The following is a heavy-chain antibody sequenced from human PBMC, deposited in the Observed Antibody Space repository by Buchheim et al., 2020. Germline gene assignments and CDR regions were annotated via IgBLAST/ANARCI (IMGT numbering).Heavy chain of an antibody. CDR3: ATDPHYPSGIY. CDR2: ISASGGST. D-gene: IGHD3-10*01. J-gene: IGHJ1*01. CDR1: GFTFSGYE. Sequence: EVFLVESGGGLVQPGGSLSLSCAASGFTFSGYEMNWVRQAPGKGLACIAYISASGGSTYYVDSVRGRFTISRDNAMNSLYLPMNSLRVEYTAVYYCATDPHYPSGIYWGRGTL. V-gene: IGHV3-48*03.